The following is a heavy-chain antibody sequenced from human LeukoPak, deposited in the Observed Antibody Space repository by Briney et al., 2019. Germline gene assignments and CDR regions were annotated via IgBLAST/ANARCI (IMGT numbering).Heavy chain of an antibody. CDR1: SGSISSYTYY. CDR2: IYYSSST. V-gene: IGHV4-39*01. Sequence: PSETLSLTCTVSSGSISSYTYYWGWIRQPPGKGLEWIGTIYYSSSTYYNPSLKSRVTISVDTSKNQFSLKLTSVTAADTAVYYCARRVGGTSFRDYWGQGTLVTVSS. D-gene: IGHD1-26*01. J-gene: IGHJ4*02. CDR3: ARRVGGTSFRDY.